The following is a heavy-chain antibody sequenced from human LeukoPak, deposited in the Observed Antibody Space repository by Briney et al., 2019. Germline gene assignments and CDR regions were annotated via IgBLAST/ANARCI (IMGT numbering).Heavy chain of an antibody. Sequence: GGSLRLSCAASGFTFSSYAMHWVRQAPGKGLEWVAVISYDGSNKYYADCVKGRFTISRDNAKNSLYLQMNSPRAEDTAVYYCARGDPDISFGVVGDAFDIWGQGTMVTVSS. CDR3: ARGDPDISFGVVGDAFDI. D-gene: IGHD3-3*01. V-gene: IGHV3-30*04. J-gene: IGHJ3*02. CDR2: ISYDGSNK. CDR1: GFTFSSYA.